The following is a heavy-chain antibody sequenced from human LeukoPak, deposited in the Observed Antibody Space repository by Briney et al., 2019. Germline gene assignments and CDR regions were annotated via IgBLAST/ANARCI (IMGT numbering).Heavy chain of an antibody. CDR1: GYTFTDYF. Sequence: ASMKVSCKASGYTFTDYFLHWVRRAPGQEFELMGWINPNSGATHYIQGFQGRVTMTRDTSLSIAYLQLNSLTSDDTAMYYCARAQYLTAPAGTFANSWGQGTLVTVSS. D-gene: IGHD6-13*01. J-gene: IGHJ4*02. CDR3: ARAQYLTAPAGTFANS. CDR2: INPNSGAT. V-gene: IGHV1-2*02.